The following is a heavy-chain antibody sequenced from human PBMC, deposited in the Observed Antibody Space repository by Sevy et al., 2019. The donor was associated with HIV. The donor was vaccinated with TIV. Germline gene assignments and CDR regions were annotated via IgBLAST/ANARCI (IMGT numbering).Heavy chain of an antibody. J-gene: IGHJ5*02. D-gene: IGHD2-15*01. V-gene: IGHV3-53*01. CDR2: MYSGGSP. CDR3: ARGYGGGGSCTAFDP. CDR1: GFSISNNY. Sequence: GGYLRLSCAASGFSISNNYTAWVRQAPGKGLEWVSVMYSGGSPYYAESVKGRFARSRDMSKNTLSLQMNSLRAEDTAVYYCARGYGGGGSCTAFDPWGQGTLVTVSS.